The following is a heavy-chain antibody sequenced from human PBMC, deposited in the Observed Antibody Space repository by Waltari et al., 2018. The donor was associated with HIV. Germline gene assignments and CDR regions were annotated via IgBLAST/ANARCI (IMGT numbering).Heavy chain of an antibody. D-gene: IGHD2-21*01. CDR1: GGSISPYNW. Sequence: QVQLQESGPGQVEPSGTLSLTCAVSGGSISPYNWWTGVRQPPGKGLEWIGEIYHPGSTNYNKSLKSRVTRSVDKSKNQFSLELRSVTAADTAVYYCVRVVSDGHGSSWLDPWGQGTLVTVSS. V-gene: IGHV4-4*02. J-gene: IGHJ5*02. CDR2: IYHPGST. CDR3: VRVVSDGHGSSWLDP.